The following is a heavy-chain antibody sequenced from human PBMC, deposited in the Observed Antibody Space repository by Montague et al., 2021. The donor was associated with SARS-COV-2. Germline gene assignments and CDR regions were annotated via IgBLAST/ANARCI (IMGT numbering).Heavy chain of an antibody. CDR1: GFTFSGYA. J-gene: IGHJ6*02. V-gene: IGHV3-30-3*01. CDR2: ISYDGSNK. D-gene: IGHD3-10*01. CDR3: ARDREITMVRGAPLYGMDV. Sequence: SLRLSCAASGFTFSGYAMHWVRQAPGKGLEWVAVISYDGSNKYYADSVKGRFTISRDNSKNTLYLQMNSLRAEDTAVYYCARDREITMVRGAPLYGMDVWGQGTTVTVSS.